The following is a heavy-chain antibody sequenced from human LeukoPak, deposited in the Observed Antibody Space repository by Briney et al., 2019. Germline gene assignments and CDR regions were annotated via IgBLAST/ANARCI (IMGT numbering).Heavy chain of an antibody. J-gene: IGHJ4*02. V-gene: IGHV3-74*01. Sequence: GGSLRLSCAASGFTFSNAWMSWVRQAPGKGLVWVSRINSDGSSTSYADSVKGRFTISRDNAKNTVYLQMNSLRAEDTAVYYCARSLGSSGYQDYWGQGTLVTVSS. CDR2: INSDGSST. D-gene: IGHD3-22*01. CDR3: ARSLGSSGYQDY. CDR1: GFTFSNAW.